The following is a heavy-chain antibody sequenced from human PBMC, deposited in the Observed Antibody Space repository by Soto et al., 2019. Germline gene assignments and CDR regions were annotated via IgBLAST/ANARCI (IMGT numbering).Heavy chain of an antibody. J-gene: IGHJ3*02. CDR3: AKGRDTTVVTDAYDI. CDR2: LSWNSGFS. Sequence: PGGSLRLSCGGSGFSLDDYTMHWVRQARGKGPEWVASLSWNSGFSGYADSVKGRFTISRDNAQSSVHLQMNNLRTADTALYYCAKGRDTTVVTDAYDIWGQGTMVTVSS. V-gene: IGHV3-9*01. D-gene: IGHD3-22*01. CDR1: GFSLDDYT.